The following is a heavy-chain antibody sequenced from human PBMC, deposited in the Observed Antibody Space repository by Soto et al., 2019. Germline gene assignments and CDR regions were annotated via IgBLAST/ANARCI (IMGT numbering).Heavy chain of an antibody. J-gene: IGHJ4*02. D-gene: IGHD3-22*01. CDR3: ASLTPEYYYDSSGYEPLYYFDY. CDR2: ISYDGSNK. Sequence: GGSLRLSCAASGFTFSSYAMHWVRQAPGKGLEWVAVISYDGSNKYYADSVKGRFTISRDNSKNTLYLQMNSLRAEDTAVYYCASLTPEYYYDSSGYEPLYYFDYWGPGTLVTVSS. V-gene: IGHV3-30-3*01. CDR1: GFTFSSYA.